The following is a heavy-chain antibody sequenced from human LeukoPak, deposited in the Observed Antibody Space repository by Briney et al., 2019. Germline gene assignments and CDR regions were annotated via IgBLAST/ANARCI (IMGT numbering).Heavy chain of an antibody. CDR3: ARGPPLGYCSGGSCYPARSNDY. V-gene: IGHV1-2*02. CDR2: INPNSGGT. D-gene: IGHD2-15*01. Sequence: ASVKVSCKASGYTFTGYYMHWVRQAPGQGLEWMGWINPNSGGTNYAQKFQGRVTMTRDTSISTAYMELSRLRSDDTAVYYCARGPPLGYCSGGSCYPARSNDYWGQGTLVTVSS. CDR1: GYTFTGYY. J-gene: IGHJ4*02.